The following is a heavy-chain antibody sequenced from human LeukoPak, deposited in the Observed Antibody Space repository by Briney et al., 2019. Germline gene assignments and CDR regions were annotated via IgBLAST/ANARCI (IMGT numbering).Heavy chain of an antibody. J-gene: IGHJ6*02. Sequence: GGSLRLSCAASGFTFTTYTMNWVRQAPGKGLEWVSSISGSKTHIYYGDSVKGRFTISRDNAKNSLYLQMNNLRAEDTAVYYCARDLWDDILTGSYGMDVWGQGTTVTVSS. D-gene: IGHD3-9*01. CDR1: GFTFTTYT. CDR3: ARDLWDDILTGSYGMDV. V-gene: IGHV3-21*06. CDR2: ISGSKTHI.